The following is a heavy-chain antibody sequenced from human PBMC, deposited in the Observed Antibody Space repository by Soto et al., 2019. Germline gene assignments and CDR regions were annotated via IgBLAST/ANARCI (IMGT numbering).Heavy chain of an antibody. Sequence: SETLSLTCTVSGGSIGSTSYFWGWIRQPPGKGLEWIASIYYSGITYYNPSLKSRVTISVDTSKNQFYLNLSSVTAGDTAVYYCARHHDSSGYHRIDYWGQGALVTVSS. CDR3: ARHHDSSGYHRIDY. J-gene: IGHJ4*02. CDR2: IYYSGIT. D-gene: IGHD3-22*01. CDR1: GGSIGSTSYF. V-gene: IGHV4-39*01.